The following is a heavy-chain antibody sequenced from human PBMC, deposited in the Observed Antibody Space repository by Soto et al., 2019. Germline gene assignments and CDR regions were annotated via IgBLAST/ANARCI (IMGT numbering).Heavy chain of an antibody. Sequence: PSETLSLTCKVSGGSITSGGYYWSWIRQHPVKGLEWIGYTYYTGITYYNPSLKGRVTISLDTYGCHFSLSLTSVTAADTAIYYCARGGSTWYGDNWLDPWGPGTLVTVSS. CDR3: ARGGSTWYGDNWLDP. D-gene: IGHD6-13*01. J-gene: IGHJ5*02. CDR2: TYYTGIT. CDR1: GGSITSGGYY. V-gene: IGHV4-31*03.